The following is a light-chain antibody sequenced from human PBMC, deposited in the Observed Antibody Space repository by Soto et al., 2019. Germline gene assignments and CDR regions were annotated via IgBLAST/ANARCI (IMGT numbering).Light chain of an antibody. CDR3: QQRHMWPTT. V-gene: IGKV3-11*01. J-gene: IGKJ5*01. CDR1: QSFRGL. CDR2: DAY. Sequence: EIVFTQSPGTLSLSPGERATLSCRASQSFRGLLAWYQQKPGQAPRLLIYDAYNRATGIPPRFSGSGSGTDFTLTISSLEPEDSAVYYCQQRHMWPTTFGQGTRLEIK.